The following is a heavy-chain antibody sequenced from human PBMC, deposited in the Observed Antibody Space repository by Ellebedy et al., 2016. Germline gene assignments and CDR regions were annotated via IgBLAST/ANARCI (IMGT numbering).Heavy chain of an antibody. D-gene: IGHD2-2*01. J-gene: IGHJ6*03. V-gene: IGHV4-39*01. CDR1: GGSISSSRYY. CDR3: ARLPPYQPLLGLYFYYMDV. CDR2: IYYSGST. Sequence: SETLSLXXTVSGGSISSSRYYWGWIRQPPGKGLEWIGNIYYSGSTYYNPSLKSRVTISVDTSKNQFSLKLTVTAADTAVYYCARLPPYQPLLGLYFYYMDVWGKGTTVTVSS.